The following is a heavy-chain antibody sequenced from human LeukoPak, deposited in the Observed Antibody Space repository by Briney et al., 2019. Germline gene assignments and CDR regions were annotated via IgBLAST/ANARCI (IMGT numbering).Heavy chain of an antibody. D-gene: IGHD6-13*01. CDR3: ARAGYSSSRSRYYYYYMDV. Sequence: ASVKVSCKASGGTFSSYAISWVRQAPGQGLEWMGGIIPIFGTANYAQKLQGRVTMTTDTSTSTAYMELSRLRSDDTAVYYCARAGYSSSRSRYYYYYMDVWGKGTTVTVSS. J-gene: IGHJ6*03. V-gene: IGHV1-69*05. CDR2: IIPIFGTA. CDR1: GGTFSSYA.